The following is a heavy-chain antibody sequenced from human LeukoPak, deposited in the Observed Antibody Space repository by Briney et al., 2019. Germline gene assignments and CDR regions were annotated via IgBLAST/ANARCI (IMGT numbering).Heavy chain of an antibody. CDR1: GYTFTSYG. V-gene: IGHV1-18*01. J-gene: IGHJ4*02. CDR2: ISAYNGNT. CDR3: ARVPEAGYSSSWYFDY. D-gene: IGHD6-13*01. Sequence: GASVTVSFTASGYTFTSYGISWVRQAPGQGLEWMGWISAYNGNTNYAQKLQGRVTMTTDTSTSTAYMELRSLRSDDTAVYYCARVPEAGYSSSWYFDYWGQGTLVTVSS.